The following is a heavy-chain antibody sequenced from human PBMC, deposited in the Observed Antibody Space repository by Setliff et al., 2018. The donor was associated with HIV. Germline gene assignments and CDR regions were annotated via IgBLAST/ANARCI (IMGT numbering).Heavy chain of an antibody. CDR1: GFTFISSA. J-gene: IGHJ6*03. V-gene: IGHV1-58*02. CDR2: IVVGSGNT. D-gene: IGHD3-22*01. CDR3: AARPGVDSSAYYDYYYMDV. Sequence: VASVKVSCKASGFTFISSAMQWVRQARGRRLEWIGWIVVGSGNTNYAQKFQERVTITRDMSTRTTYMELSNLRSEDTAVYYCAARPGVDSSAYYDYYYMDVWGKGTTVTSP.